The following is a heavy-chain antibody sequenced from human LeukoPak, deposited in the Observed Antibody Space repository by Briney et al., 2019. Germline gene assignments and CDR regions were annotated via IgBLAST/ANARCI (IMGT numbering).Heavy chain of an antibody. V-gene: IGHV1-2*02. D-gene: IGHD3-9*01. Sequence: ASVKVSCKATGFTFTDFWMCWVRQAPGQGLEWMGCIHTNSGGTNYAQKFQDRVTMTRDTSINTAYMGLSRLRSDDTAVYYCVRDLDWGPDYWGQGTLVPVSS. CDR2: IHTNSGGT. CDR1: GFTFTDFW. J-gene: IGHJ4*02. CDR3: VRDLDWGPDY.